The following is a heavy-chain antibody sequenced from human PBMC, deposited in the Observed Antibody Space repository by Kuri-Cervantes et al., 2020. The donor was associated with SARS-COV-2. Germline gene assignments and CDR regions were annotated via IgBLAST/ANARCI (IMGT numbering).Heavy chain of an antibody. CDR1: GGSISSGSYY. V-gene: IGHV4-39*07. D-gene: IGHD4-23*01. Sequence: ESLKISCTVSGGSISSGSYYWSWIRQPPGKGLEWIGEINHSGGTNYNPSLKSRVTIPVDTSKNQFSLKLSSVTAADTAVYYCARPGGFLDVWGKGTTVTVSS. CDR2: INHSGGT. J-gene: IGHJ6*04. CDR3: ARPGGFLDV.